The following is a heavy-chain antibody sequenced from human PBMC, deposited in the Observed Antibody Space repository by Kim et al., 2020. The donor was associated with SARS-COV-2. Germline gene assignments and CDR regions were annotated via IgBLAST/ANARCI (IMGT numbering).Heavy chain of an antibody. CDR3: AREKYSSGWYYFDY. Sequence: AQGRLPHSRDNSQNPLYLKMNSLRAEDTAVYYCAREKYSSGWYYFDYWGQGTLVTVSS. D-gene: IGHD6-19*01. J-gene: IGHJ4*02. V-gene: IGHV3-53*01.